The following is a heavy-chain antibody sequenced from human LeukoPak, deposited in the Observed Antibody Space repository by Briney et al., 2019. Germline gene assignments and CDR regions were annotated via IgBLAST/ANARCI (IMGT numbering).Heavy chain of an antibody. Sequence: SETLSLTCTVSGGSISSSSYYWGWLRQPPGKGLEWVGSIYYSGSTYYNPSLKSRVTISVDTSKNQFSLKLSSVTAADTAVYYCARDAVPAAGTDYWGQGTLVTVSS. V-gene: IGHV4-39*07. CDR3: ARDAVPAAGTDY. D-gene: IGHD2-2*01. CDR1: GGSISSSSYY. J-gene: IGHJ4*02. CDR2: IYYSGST.